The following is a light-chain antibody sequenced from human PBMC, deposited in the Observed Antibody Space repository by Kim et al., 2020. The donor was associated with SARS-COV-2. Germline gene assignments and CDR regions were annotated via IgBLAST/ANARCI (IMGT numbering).Light chain of an antibody. CDR3: QQRSNWPPEYT. J-gene: IGKJ2*01. V-gene: IGKV3-11*01. CDR2: DAS. Sequence: EIVLTQSQATLSLSPGERATLSCRASQSVSSYLAWYQQKPGQAPRLLIYDASNRATGIPARLSGSGSGTDFTLTISSLEPEDFAVYYCQQRSNWPPEYTFGQGTKLEI. CDR1: QSVSSY.